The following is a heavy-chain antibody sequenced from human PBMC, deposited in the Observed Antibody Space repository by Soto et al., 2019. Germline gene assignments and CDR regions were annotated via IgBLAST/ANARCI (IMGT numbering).Heavy chain of an antibody. CDR2: ITSTSSTI. V-gene: IGHV3-48*02. J-gene: IGHJ3*02. CDR1: GFSFSDSA. CDR3: ARGRDHAFDI. Sequence: EVQLVESGGGLVQPGGSRRLSCAASGFSFSDSAMNWVRQAPGKGLEWLSFITSTSSTIYYADSVKGRFTISRDNAKNSLCLHMNSLRDEDTAVYYCARGRDHAFDIWGQGTMVTVSS.